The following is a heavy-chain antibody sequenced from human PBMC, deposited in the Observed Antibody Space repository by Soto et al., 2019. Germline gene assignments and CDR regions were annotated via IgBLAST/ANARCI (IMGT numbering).Heavy chain of an antibody. D-gene: IGHD3-10*01. Sequence: QLQLVQSGAEVKKPGSSVRVSCKASGDTFTKYAISWLRQAPRQGLEWMGGIVPVFGTLNHAQRFKGRVTITADKSTSTSYVELTSLTAEDTAVYYCAGVASGSTWYYFDYWGQGTLVTVSS. CDR1: GDTFTKYA. J-gene: IGHJ4*02. CDR2: IVPVFGTL. CDR3: AGVASGSTWYYFDY. V-gene: IGHV1-69*06.